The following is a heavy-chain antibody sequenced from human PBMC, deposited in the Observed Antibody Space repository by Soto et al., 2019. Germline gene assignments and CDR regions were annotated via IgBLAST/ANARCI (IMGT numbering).Heavy chain of an antibody. CDR1: GFTFSSYA. CDR2: ISGSGGST. Sequence: GGSLRLSCAASGFTFSSYAMSWVRQSPGKGLEWVSAISGSGGSTYYADSVKGRFTISRDNSKNTLYLQMNSLRAEDTAVYYCAKEGGDYYDSSGYLDYWGQGTLVTVSS. J-gene: IGHJ4*02. V-gene: IGHV3-23*01. CDR3: AKEGGDYYDSSGYLDY. D-gene: IGHD3-22*01.